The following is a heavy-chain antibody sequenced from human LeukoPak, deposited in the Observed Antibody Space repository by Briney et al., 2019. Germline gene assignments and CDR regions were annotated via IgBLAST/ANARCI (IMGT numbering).Heavy chain of an antibody. CDR2: IKQDGSET. V-gene: IGHV3-7*04. Sequence: GGSLRLSCTASTITFSNSRMSWVRQAPGKGLEWVANIKQDGSETNYVDSVKGRFTISRDNAKNSLFLQMNGLRGEDTAIYYCARHLAGDSLYRHFDYWGQGTLVTVSS. CDR3: ARHLAGDSLYRHFDY. CDR1: TITFSNSR. D-gene: IGHD5/OR15-5a*01. J-gene: IGHJ4*02.